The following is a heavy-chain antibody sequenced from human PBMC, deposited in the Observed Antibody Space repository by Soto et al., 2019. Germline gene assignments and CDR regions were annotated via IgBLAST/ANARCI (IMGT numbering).Heavy chain of an antibody. V-gene: IGHV3-7*02. D-gene: IGHD3-22*01. CDR3: ARGESITMIVVVTESPFDY. Sequence: PGGSLRLSCAASGFTFSSYWMSWVRQAPGKGLEWVANIKPDGSEKWYVDSVKGRFTISRDNAKNSLYLQMNRLRAEDTAVYYCARGESITMIVVVTESPFDYWGQGTLVTVFS. CDR2: IKPDGSEK. J-gene: IGHJ4*02. CDR1: GFTFSSYW.